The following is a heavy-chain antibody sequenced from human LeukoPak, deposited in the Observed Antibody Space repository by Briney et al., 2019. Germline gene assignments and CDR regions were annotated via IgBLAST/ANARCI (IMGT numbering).Heavy chain of an antibody. J-gene: IGHJ5*02. CDR1: GFTFSSYA. D-gene: IGHD6-13*01. CDR3: AKVAITGYSSIPGGWFDP. V-gene: IGHV3-23*01. Sequence: GGSLRLSCAASGFTFSSYAMSWVRQAPGKGLEWVSAISGSGGSTYYADSVKGRFTISRDNSKNTPYLQMNSLRAEDTAVYYCAKVAITGYSSIPGGWFDPWGQGTLVTVSS. CDR2: ISGSGGST.